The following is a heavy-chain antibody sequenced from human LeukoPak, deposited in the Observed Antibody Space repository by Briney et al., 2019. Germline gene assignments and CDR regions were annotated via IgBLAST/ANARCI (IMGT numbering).Heavy chain of an antibody. Sequence: PSETLSLTCAVSGGSISSGGYSWSWVRQAPGKGLEWVSAISGSGGSTYYADSVKGRFTISRDNSKNTLYLQMNSLRAEDTAVYYCAKEPPTYYYGSGSYWDYWGQGTLVTVSS. CDR2: ISGSGGST. CDR1: GGSISSGGYS. V-gene: IGHV3-23*01. J-gene: IGHJ4*02. CDR3: AKEPPTYYYGSGSYWDY. D-gene: IGHD3-10*01.